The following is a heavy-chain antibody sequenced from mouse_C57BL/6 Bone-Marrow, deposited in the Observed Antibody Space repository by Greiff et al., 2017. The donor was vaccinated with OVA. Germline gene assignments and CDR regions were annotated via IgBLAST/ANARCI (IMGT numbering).Heavy chain of an antibody. CDR3: TRLSWFAY. CDR1: GFTFSNYW. CDR2: IRLKSDNYAT. J-gene: IGHJ3*01. Sequence: EVKLVESGGGLVQPGGSMKLSCVASGFTFSNYWMNWVRQSPEKGLEWVAQIRLKSDNYATHYAESVKGRFTISRDDSKSSVYLQMNNLWAEDTGIYYCTRLSWFAYWGQGTLVTVSA. V-gene: IGHV6-3*01. D-gene: IGHD2-4*01.